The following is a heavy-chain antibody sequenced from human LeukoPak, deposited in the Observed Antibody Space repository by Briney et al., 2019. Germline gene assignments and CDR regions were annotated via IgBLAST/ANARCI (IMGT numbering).Heavy chain of an antibody. J-gene: IGHJ4*02. V-gene: IGHV1-2*02. CDR2: INPNSGGT. D-gene: IGHD1-26*01. Sequence: ASVKVSCKASGYTFTGYYMHWVRQAPGRGLEWMGWINPNSGGTNYAQKFQGRVTMTRDTSISTAYMELSRLRSGDTAVYYCAREYSGSYSLDYWGQGTLVTVSS. CDR1: GYTFTGYY. CDR3: AREYSGSYSLDY.